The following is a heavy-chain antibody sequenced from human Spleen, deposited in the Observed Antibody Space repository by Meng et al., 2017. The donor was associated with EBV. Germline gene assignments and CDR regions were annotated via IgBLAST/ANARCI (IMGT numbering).Heavy chain of an antibody. CDR3: ARKLYTDSFFDS. CDR2: IYFTGST. J-gene: IGHJ4*02. V-gene: IGHV4-61*01. Sequence: QVQLQKSGPGLVKPSETLSLTCTVSGGSVRSGTYYWSWIRQPPGKGLEWIGYIYFTGSTKYNPSLKTRVTISVDTSRNQFSLRLTSVTTADTAVYYCARKLYTDSFFDSWGQGTLVTVSS. CDR1: GGSVRSGTYY. D-gene: IGHD2-2*02.